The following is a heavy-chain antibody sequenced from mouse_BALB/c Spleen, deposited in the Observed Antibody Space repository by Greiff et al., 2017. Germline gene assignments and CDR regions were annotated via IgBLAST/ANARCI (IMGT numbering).Heavy chain of an antibody. V-gene: IGHV1-80*01. CDR1: GYAFSSYW. J-gene: IGHJ2*01. CDR2: IYPGDGDT. Sequence: QVQLQQSGAELVRPGSSVKISCKASGYAFSSYWMNWVKQRPGQGLEWNGQIYPGDGDTNYNGKFKGKATLTADKSSSTAYMQLSSLTSEDSAVYFCARCGYYGSFDYWGQGTTLTVSS. D-gene: IGHD1-1*01. CDR3: ARCGYYGSFDY.